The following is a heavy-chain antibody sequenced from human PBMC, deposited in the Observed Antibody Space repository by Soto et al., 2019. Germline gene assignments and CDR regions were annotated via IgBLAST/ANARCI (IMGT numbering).Heavy chain of an antibody. CDR1: GFTFSSYG. Sequence: QAQLVESGGGVVQPGRSLRLSCAASGFTFSSYGMHWVRQAPGKGLEWVAVIWYDGSNKYYADSVKGRFTISRDNSKNTLYLQMNSLRAEDTAVYYCARDRGRIPRWAGYWGQGTLVTVSS. CDR2: IWYDGSNK. CDR3: ARDRGRIPRWAGY. J-gene: IGHJ4*02. D-gene: IGHD5-18*01. V-gene: IGHV3-33*01.